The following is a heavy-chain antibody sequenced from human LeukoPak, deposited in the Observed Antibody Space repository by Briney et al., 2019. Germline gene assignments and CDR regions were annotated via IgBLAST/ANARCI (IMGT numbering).Heavy chain of an antibody. CDR1: GGTFSSYA. CDR2: IIPILGIA. V-gene: IGHV1-69*04. J-gene: IGHJ3*02. D-gene: IGHD2-15*01. CDR3: AGSVVVVGTSAFDI. Sequence: SVKVSCKASGGTFSSYAISWVRQAPGQGLEWMGRIIPILGIANYAQKFQGRVTITADKSMSTAYMELSSLRSEDTAVYYCAGSVVVVGTSAFDIWGQGTMVTVSS.